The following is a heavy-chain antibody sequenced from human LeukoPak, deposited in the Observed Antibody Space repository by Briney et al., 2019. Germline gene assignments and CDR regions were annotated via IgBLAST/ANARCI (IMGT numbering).Heavy chain of an antibody. J-gene: IGHJ4*02. V-gene: IGHV3-23*01. CDR2: INGGDYST. D-gene: IGHD3-10*01. Sequence: GGSLTLSCAASGFTFTSSAMSCVRHAPGEGLVWLSTINGGDYSTYYADSVKGRFTISRDSSKNTLYLQMNGLRTDDTAVYYCATANPTPRGVNFDYWAQGTLVSVSS. CDR1: GFTFTSSA. CDR3: ATANPTPRGVNFDY.